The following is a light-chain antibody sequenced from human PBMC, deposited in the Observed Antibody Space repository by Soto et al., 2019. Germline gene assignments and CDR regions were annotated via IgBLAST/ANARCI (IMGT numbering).Light chain of an antibody. CDR1: SGDVGGYDF. J-gene: IGLJ1*01. Sequence: SALPQPRSVSVYPGQSVTISCTGTSGDVGGYDFVSWYQHHPGKVPKLMIFDVSKRPSGVPDRFSGSKSGSTASLTISGLQAEDEADYYCCSYGGNFYVVGTGTKVTVL. V-gene: IGLV2-11*01. CDR2: DVS. CDR3: CSYGGNFYV.